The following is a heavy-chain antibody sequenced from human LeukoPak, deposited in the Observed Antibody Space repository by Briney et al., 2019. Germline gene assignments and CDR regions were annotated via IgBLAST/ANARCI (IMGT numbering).Heavy chain of an antibody. Sequence: SDTLSLTCTVSGGSISSYYWSCIRQPPGKGLEWIGYIYYSGSTNYNPSLKSRVTISVDTSKNQFSLKLSSVTAADTAVYYCARTNAYYYDSSGYPLFDYWGQGTLVTVSS. CDR2: IYYSGST. D-gene: IGHD3-22*01. J-gene: IGHJ4*02. V-gene: IGHV4-59*07. CDR3: ARTNAYYYDSSGYPLFDY. CDR1: GGSISSYY.